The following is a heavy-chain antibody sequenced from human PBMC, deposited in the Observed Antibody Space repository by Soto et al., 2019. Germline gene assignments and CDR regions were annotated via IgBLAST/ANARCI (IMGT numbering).Heavy chain of an antibody. Sequence: GGSLRLSCATSGFTFDNVWMTWVRQAPGKGLEWVGHIKSKSDGGTPSYAAAVKGRFTISRGDAKNTVYVQMHSLKTEDTAVYYCTTLHSYGLDYWGQGALVTVSS. D-gene: IGHD5-18*01. V-gene: IGHV3-15*01. CDR1: GFTFDNVW. J-gene: IGHJ4*02. CDR2: IKSKSDGGTP. CDR3: TTLHSYGLDY.